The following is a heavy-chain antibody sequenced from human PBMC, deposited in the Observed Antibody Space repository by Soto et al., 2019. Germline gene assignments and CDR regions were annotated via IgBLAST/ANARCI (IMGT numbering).Heavy chain of an antibody. CDR1: GYTFTSYD. V-gene: IGHV1-8*01. J-gene: IGHJ6*02. CDR3: ARATHYYYYYGMDV. Sequence: QVQLVQSGAEVKKPGASVKVSCKASGYTFTSYDINWVRQATGQGLEWMGWMNPNSGNTGYAQKFQGRVTMTRNTSMSTAYMELSSLRSEDTAVYYCARATHYYYYYGMDVWGQGTTVTVSS. CDR2: MNPNSGNT.